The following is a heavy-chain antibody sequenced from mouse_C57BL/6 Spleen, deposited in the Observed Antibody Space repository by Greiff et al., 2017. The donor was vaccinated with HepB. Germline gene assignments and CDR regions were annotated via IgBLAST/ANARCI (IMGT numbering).Heavy chain of an antibody. CDR2: ISSGGSYT. CDR3: ARHGSNVFDY. CDR1: GFTFSSYG. Sequence: EVMLVESGGELVKPGGSLKLSCAASGFTFSSYGMSWVRQTPDKRLEWVATISSGGSYTYYPDSVKGRFTISRDNAKNTLYLPMSSLKSEDTAMYYCARHGSNVFDYWGQGTTLTVSS. J-gene: IGHJ2*01. V-gene: IGHV5-6*02. D-gene: IGHD1-1*01.